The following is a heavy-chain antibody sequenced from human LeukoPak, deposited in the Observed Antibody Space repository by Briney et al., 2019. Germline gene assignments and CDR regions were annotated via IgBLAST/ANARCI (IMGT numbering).Heavy chain of an antibody. Sequence: PSETLSLTCSVSGASISSYYWTWIRQPAGKGLEWIGRIYASGNTDYNPSLKSRVTMSVDTSKNQFSLKLSSVTAADTAVYYCAREAYYDSSGYLPPDYWGQGTLVTVSS. CDR1: GASISSYY. CDR3: AREAYYDSSGYLPPDY. CDR2: IYASGNT. V-gene: IGHV4-4*07. D-gene: IGHD3-22*01. J-gene: IGHJ4*02.